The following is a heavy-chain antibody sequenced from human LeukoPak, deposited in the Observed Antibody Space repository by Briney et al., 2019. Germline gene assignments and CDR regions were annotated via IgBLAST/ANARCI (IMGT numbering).Heavy chain of an antibody. CDR2: MNPNSGNT. V-gene: IGHV1-8*01. D-gene: IGHD2-15*01. CDR1: GYTFTNYD. Sequence: ASVKVSCKAYGYTFTNYDIKWVRQATGQWLEWMGWMNPNSGNTGYAQNFQGRVTMTRNTSISTAYMELSSLRSEDTAVYYCARPAESCSSSSCSPNDPFDNRGQGTMVIVSS. CDR3: ARPAESCSSSSCSPNDPFDN. J-gene: IGHJ3*02.